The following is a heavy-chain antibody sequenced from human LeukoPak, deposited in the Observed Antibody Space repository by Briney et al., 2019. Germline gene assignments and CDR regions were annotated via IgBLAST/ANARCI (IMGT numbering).Heavy chain of an antibody. CDR1: GFTFSNYA. Sequence: GGSLRLSCAASGFTFSNYAMTWVRQAPGKGLDLVSVISASGRNRDYADSVKGRFTISRDNAENTLSLLMNSLRAEDTALYYCAREDQPRGTFDYWGQGILVTVSS. D-gene: IGHD2-15*01. CDR2: ISASGRNR. J-gene: IGHJ4*02. V-gene: IGHV3-23*01. CDR3: AREDQPRGTFDY.